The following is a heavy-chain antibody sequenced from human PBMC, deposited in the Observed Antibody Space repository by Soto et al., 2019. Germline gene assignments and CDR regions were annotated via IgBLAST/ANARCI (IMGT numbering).Heavy chain of an antibody. Sequence: QVQLVQSGADVKKPGSSVRVSCKTSGGPFGNSAISWVRQAPAQRLEWIGEIIPVFDKANYAQNFQGRLTITADDSTATGFMQLSSLRSEDTAVYFCARLRRDWGDAFDLWGQGTLVTVSS. J-gene: IGHJ3*01. CDR2: IIPVFDKA. CDR3: ARLRRDWGDAFDL. CDR1: GGPFGNSA. D-gene: IGHD3-16*01. V-gene: IGHV1-69*01.